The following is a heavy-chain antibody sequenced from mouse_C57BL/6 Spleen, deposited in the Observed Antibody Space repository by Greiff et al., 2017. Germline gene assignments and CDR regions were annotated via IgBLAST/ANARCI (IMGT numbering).Heavy chain of an antibody. CDR3: ARDDYGPAWFAY. J-gene: IGHJ3*01. V-gene: IGHV5-4*01. CDR2: ISDGGSYT. D-gene: IGHD2-4*01. CDR1: GFTFSSYA. Sequence: EVKLLESGGGLVKPGGSLKLSCAASGFTFSSYAMSWVRQTPEQRLEWVATISDGGSYTYYPDNVKGRFTISRDNANNNLYLQISHLKSEDTAMYYCARDDYGPAWFAYWGQGTLVTVSA.